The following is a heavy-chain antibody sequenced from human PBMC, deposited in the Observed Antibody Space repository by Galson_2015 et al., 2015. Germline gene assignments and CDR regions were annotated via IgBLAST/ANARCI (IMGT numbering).Heavy chain of an antibody. V-gene: IGHV4-31*03. CDR2: IYYSGSN. J-gene: IGHJ4*02. D-gene: IGHD3-3*01. Sequence: TLSLTCPVSGGSISSGGYYWRWTRQHPGEGLEWIGNIYYSGSNYYNPSLKSRVTISVDTSKNQFSLKLISVTAADTAVYYCARLNSDFWSGYFGAHFGYWGQGTLVTVSS. CDR3: ARLNSDFWSGYFGAHFGY. CDR1: GGSISSGGYY.